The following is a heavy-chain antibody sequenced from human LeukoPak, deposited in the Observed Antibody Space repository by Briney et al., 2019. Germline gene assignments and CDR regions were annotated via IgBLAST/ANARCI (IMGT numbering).Heavy chain of an antibody. CDR2: MNPNSGNT. V-gene: IGHV1-8*01. J-gene: IGHJ4*02. Sequence: ASVKASCKASGYTFTSYDINWVRQATGQGLEWMGWMNPNSGNTGYAQKFQGRVTMTRNTSISTAYMELSSLRSEDTAVYYCARARGYYYGFDYWGQGALVTVSS. CDR1: GYTFTSYD. CDR3: ARARGYYYGFDY. D-gene: IGHD3-22*01.